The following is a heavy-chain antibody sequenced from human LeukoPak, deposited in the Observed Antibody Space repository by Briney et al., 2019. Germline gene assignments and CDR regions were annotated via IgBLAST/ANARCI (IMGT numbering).Heavy chain of an antibody. CDR1: GYTFTSYG. D-gene: IGHD4-17*01. J-gene: IGHJ6*02. V-gene: IGHV1-18*01. Sequence: ASVNVSCTASGYTFTSYGISLVRQAPGHGLEWMGWISAYNGNTNYAQKLQGRVTMTTDTSTSTAYMELRSLRSDDTAVYYCARVAVTSRNYYYGMDVWGQGTTVTVSS. CDR3: ARVAVTSRNYYYGMDV. CDR2: ISAYNGNT.